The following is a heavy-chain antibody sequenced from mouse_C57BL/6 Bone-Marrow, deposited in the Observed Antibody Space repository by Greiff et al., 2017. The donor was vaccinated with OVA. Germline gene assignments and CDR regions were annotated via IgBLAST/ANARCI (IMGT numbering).Heavy chain of an antibody. J-gene: IGHJ4*01. V-gene: IGHV1-4*01. CDR1: GYTFTSYT. D-gene: IGHD3-2*02. CDR2: INPSSGYT. CDR3: AGDSSGPYAMDY. Sequence: QVQLQQSGAELARPGASVEMSCKASGYTFTSYTMHWVKQRPGQGLEWIGYINPSSGYTKYNQKFKDKATLTADKSSSTAYMQLSSLTSEDSAVYYCAGDSSGPYAMDYWGQGTSVTVSS.